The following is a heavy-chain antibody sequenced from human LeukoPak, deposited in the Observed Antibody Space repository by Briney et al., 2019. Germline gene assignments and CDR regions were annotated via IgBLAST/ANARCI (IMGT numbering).Heavy chain of an antibody. CDR2: IYYSGST. CDR1: GGSISSSSYY. J-gene: IGHJ4*02. Sequence: SETLSLTCTVSGGSISSSSYYWGWIRQPPGKGLEWIGSIYYSGSTYYNPSLKSRVTISVDTPKNQFSLKLSSVTAADTAVYYCARDLRTYGGNSDGLDYWGQGTLVTVSS. V-gene: IGHV4-39*07. CDR3: ARDLRTYGGNSDGLDY. D-gene: IGHD4-23*01.